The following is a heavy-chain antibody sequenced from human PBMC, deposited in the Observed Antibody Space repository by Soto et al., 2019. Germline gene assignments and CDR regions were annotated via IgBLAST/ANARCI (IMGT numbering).Heavy chain of an antibody. Sequence: SVKVSCKASGGTFSSYAISWVRQAPGQGLEWMGGIIPIFGTANYAQKFQGRVTITADESTSTAYMELSSLRSEDTAVYYCARGRSGSGSYLAPYYYYYGMDVWGQGTTVTVSS. CDR3: ARGRSGSGSYLAPYYYYYGMDV. D-gene: IGHD3-10*01. J-gene: IGHJ6*02. CDR2: IIPIFGTA. V-gene: IGHV1-69*13. CDR1: GGTFSSYA.